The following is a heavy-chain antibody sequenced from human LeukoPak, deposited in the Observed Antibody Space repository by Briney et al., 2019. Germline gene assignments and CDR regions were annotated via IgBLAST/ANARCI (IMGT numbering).Heavy chain of an antibody. CDR1: GLTFSSYS. D-gene: IGHD5-24*01. V-gene: IGHV3-48*01. J-gene: IGHJ4*02. CDR2: ITSSGGTM. CDR3: ARVTVEMDHDF. Sequence: GGSLRLSCAASGLTFSSYSMSWVRQAPGKGLEWVSYITSSGGTMYYADSVRGRFTISRDNAKNSLYLQMTSLRGEDTGVYYCARVTVEMDHDFGGQGTLVTVSS.